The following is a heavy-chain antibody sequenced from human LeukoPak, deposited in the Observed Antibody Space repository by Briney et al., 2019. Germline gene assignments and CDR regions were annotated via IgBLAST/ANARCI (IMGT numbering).Heavy chain of an antibody. V-gene: IGHV1-18*01. J-gene: IGHJ5*02. CDR1: GYTSGTYG. D-gene: IGHD2-2*01. CDR3: ARETSSRDDP. CDR2: ISTYNGDT. Sequence: ASVKVSCKASGYTSGTYGISWVRQAPGQGLEWMGWISTYNGDTNYAQNLQGRVTMNTDTSTSTAYMELRSLRSDDAAVYYCARETSSRDDPWGQGTLVIVSS.